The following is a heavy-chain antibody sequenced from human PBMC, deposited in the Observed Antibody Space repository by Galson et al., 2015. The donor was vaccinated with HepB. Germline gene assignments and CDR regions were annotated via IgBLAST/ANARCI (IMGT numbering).Heavy chain of an antibody. J-gene: IGHJ6*02. CDR3: ARIRVTVTRYGMDV. CDR1: GFTFTSSA. Sequence: SVKVSCKASGFTFTSSAMQWVRQARGQRLEWIGWIVVGSGNTNYAQKLQGRVTMTTDTSTSTAYMELRSLRSDDTAVYYCARIRVTVTRYGMDVWGQGTTVTVSS. D-gene: IGHD4-17*01. CDR2: IVVGSGNT. V-gene: IGHV1-58*02.